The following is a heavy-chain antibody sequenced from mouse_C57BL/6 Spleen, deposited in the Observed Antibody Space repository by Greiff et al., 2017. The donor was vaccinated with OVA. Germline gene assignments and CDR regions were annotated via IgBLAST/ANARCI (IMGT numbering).Heavy chain of an antibody. V-gene: IGHV5-6*01. D-gene: IGHD2-4*01. CDR3: ARHPYDYDSYFDY. J-gene: IGHJ2*01. CDR1: GFTFSSYG. CDR2: ISSGGSYT. Sequence: EVQGVESGGDLVKPGGSLKLSCAASGFTFSSYGMYWVRQTPDKRLEWVATISSGGSYTYYPDSVKGRFTISSNNAKNTLYLQRSSLKSEDTAMYYCARHPYDYDSYFDYWGQGTTRTVSS.